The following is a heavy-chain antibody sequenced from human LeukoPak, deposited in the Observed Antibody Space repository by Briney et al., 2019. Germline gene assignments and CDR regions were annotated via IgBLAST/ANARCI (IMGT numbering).Heavy chain of an antibody. CDR1: GFTFSDYA. V-gene: IGHV3-23*01. CDR3: ARDLRL. J-gene: IGHJ4*02. CDR2: ITNSRGTT. Sequence: GGSLRLSCAASGFTFSDYAMTWVRQAPGKGLEWVSAITNSRGTTYYADSVKGRFTISRDNSKDTLYLQMNSLRAEDTAVYYCARDLRLWGQGTLVTVSS.